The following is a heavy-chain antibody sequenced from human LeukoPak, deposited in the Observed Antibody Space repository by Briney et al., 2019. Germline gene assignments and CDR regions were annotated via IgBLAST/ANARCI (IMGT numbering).Heavy chain of an antibody. CDR1: GGSISSSSYY. J-gene: IGHJ4*02. D-gene: IGHD6-19*01. Sequence: SETLSLTCTVSGGSISSSSYYWGWIRQPPGKGLEWIGSIYYSGSTYYNPSLKSRVTISVDTSKNQFSLKLSSVTAADTAVYYCARLSSGWSRAAQYYFDYWGQGTLVTVSS. V-gene: IGHV4-39*01. CDR3: ARLSSGWSRAAQYYFDY. CDR2: IYYSGST.